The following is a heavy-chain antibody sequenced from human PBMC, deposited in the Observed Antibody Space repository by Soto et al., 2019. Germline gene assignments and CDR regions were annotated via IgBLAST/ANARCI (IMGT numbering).Heavy chain of an antibody. CDR1: GFTFSTYE. Sequence: GGSLRLSCAASGFTFSTYEMNWVRQAPGKGLEWVSYISTGGTTMYYADSVKGRFTISRDNAKNSLYLQMNGLRAEDTAAYYWARVAIAASGLDNWGQGTLVTASS. CDR2: ISTGGTTM. D-gene: IGHD6-13*01. V-gene: IGHV3-48*03. J-gene: IGHJ4*02. CDR3: ARVAIAASGLDN.